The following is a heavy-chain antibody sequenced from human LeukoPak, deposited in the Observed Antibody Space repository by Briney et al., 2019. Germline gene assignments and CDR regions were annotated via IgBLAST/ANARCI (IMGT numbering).Heavy chain of an antibody. CDR1: GISFSNYA. CDR3: TTDHISSSPSCDY. V-gene: IGHV3-30*02. Sequence: PGGSLRLSCVASGISFSNYAMQRARHAPRKGPERGAVIRQDENSKLYADTVKGRFTISRDTSKNAFYLQMNSLKTEDTAVYYCTTDHISSSPSCDYWGQGTLVIVSS. D-gene: IGHD6-6*01. CDR2: IRQDENSK. J-gene: IGHJ4*02.